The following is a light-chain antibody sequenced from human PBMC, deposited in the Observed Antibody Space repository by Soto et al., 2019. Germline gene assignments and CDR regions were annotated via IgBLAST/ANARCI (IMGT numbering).Light chain of an antibody. CDR3: AAWDDSLSGHVV. J-gene: IGLJ2*01. V-gene: IGLV1-47*01. CDR1: SSNIGRNY. Sequence: QSVLTQPPSASGTPVQRVTFSCSGSSSNIGRNYVNWYQQLPGTAPKLLIYRNNQRPSGVPDRFSGSKSGTSASLAISGLRSEDEADYYCAAWDDSLSGHVVFGGGTQLTVL. CDR2: RNN.